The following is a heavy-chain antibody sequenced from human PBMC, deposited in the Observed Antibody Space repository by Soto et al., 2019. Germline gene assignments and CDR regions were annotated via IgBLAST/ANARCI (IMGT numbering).Heavy chain of an antibody. CDR1: GFTFSSYG. CDR2: IWYDGSNK. Sequence: QVQLVESGGGVVQPGRSLRLSCAASGFTFSSYGMHWVRQAPGKGLEWVAVIWYDGSNKYYADSVKGRFTISRDNSKNPLYLQMNSLRAEDTAVYYCARADLYSSGWFDLAYWGQGTLVTVSS. J-gene: IGHJ4*02. V-gene: IGHV3-33*01. CDR3: ARADLYSSGWFDLAY. D-gene: IGHD6-19*01.